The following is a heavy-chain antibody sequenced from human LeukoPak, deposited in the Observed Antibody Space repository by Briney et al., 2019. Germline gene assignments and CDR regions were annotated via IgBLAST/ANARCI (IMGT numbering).Heavy chain of an antibody. J-gene: IGHJ4*02. CDR2: IRYDGSNK. CDR3: TTIAFSSRSAYLGY. V-gene: IGHV3-30*02. Sequence: PGGSLRLSCAASGFTFSSYGMHWVRQAPGKGLEWVAFIRYDGSNKYYADSVKGRFTISRDDSKNTLYLQMNSLKTEDTAVYYCTTIAFSSRSAYLGYWGQGTLVTVSS. D-gene: IGHD6-13*01. CDR1: GFTFSSYG.